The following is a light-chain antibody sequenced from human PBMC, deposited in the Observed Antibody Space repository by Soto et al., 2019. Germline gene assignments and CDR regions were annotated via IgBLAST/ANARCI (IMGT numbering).Light chain of an antibody. V-gene: IGKV3-15*01. J-gene: IGKJ1*01. CDR1: QSVFSS. CDR3: QQYNNWWT. CDR2: GAS. Sequence: DIVMTQSPATLSVSPGERATLSCRASQSVFSSLAWYQQKPGQAPRLLIYGASTRATGIPARFSGSGSGTEFTLTISSLQSEDFAVYYCQQYNNWWTFGQGTKVDIK.